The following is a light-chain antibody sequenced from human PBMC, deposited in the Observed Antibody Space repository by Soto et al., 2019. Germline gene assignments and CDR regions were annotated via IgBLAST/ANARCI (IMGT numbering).Light chain of an antibody. CDR2: DVT. Sequence: QSALTQPASVSGSPGQSITISCTGTSSDVGSYVYVSWYQQHPGKAPKLIIYDVTDRPSGVSYRYSGSKSGNTASLTISGLLAEDEADYYCSSYTTSNTLIFGGGTKLTVL. CDR1: SSDVGSYVY. J-gene: IGLJ2*01. CDR3: SSYTTSNTLI. V-gene: IGLV2-14*03.